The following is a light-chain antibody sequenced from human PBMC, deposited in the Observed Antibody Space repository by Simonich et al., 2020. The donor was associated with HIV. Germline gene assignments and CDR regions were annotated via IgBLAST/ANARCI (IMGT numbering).Light chain of an antibody. Sequence: EIVLTQSPATLSLSPGERATLSCRASQSVSSFLAWYQQKPGQAPRRLIYDASNRATGIPDRFSGSGSGTDFTLTISRLEPEDFAVYYCQQYGSSPVTFGGGTKVEIK. CDR3: QQYGSSPVT. J-gene: IGKJ4*01. CDR1: QSVSSF. V-gene: IGKV3-20*01. CDR2: DAS.